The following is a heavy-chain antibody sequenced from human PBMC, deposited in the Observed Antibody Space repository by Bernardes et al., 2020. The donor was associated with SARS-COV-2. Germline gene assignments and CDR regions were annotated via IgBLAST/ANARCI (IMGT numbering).Heavy chain of an antibody. V-gene: IGHV3-21*01. J-gene: IGHJ3*01. Sequence: GGSLRLSCAASGFTFRNYLFSWFRQSPGRGLAWVSSLSGGGLYLYYGDSVRGRFTTSRDNTRNSVYLQMESLTAEDTAVYYCARDVGGTDWRFGFDVWGTGTMVHVSS. CDR3: ARDVGGTDWRFGFDV. CDR2: LSGGGLYL. CDR1: GFTFRNYL. D-gene: IGHD3-9*01.